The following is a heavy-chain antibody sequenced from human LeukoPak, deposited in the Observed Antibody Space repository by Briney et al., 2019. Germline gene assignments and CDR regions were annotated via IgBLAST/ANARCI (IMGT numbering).Heavy chain of an antibody. V-gene: IGHV4-39*01. CDR1: GGSIISSSYY. CDR2: IYYSGST. D-gene: IGHD1-26*01. J-gene: IGHJ3*02. Sequence: PSETLSLTCTVSGGSIISSSYYWGWIRQPPGKGLEWIGSIYYSGSTYYNPSLNSGVTISVDTSKNQFALKLSSVTAADTGVYYCARLVSWGSYYFDIWGQGTMVTVSS. CDR3: ARLVSWGSYYFDI.